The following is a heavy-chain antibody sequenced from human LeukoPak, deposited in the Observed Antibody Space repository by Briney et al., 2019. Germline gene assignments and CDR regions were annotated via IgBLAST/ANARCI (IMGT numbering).Heavy chain of an antibody. V-gene: IGHV4-30-2*01. CDR1: GYSINNGGYS. J-gene: IGHJ4*02. CDR2: MYHSGST. D-gene: IGHD5-12*01. CDR3: ARGGRSYFDY. Sequence: SETLSLTCSVPGYSINNGGYSWSWIRQPPGKGLEWIGYMYHSGSTYYNPSLKSRVTISLDRSKNQFSLNLSSVTAADTAVYYCARGGRSYFDYWGQGTLVTVSS.